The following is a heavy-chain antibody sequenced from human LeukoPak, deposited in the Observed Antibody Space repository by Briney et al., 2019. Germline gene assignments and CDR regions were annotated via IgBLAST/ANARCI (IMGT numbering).Heavy chain of an antibody. CDR3: ARSRRAVAGTGAYFDY. CDR2: IYYSGST. CDR1: GGSISSYY. D-gene: IGHD6-19*01. J-gene: IGHJ4*02. V-gene: IGHV4-59*08. Sequence: SETLSLTCTVSGGSISSYYWSWIRQPPGKGLEWIGYIYYSGSTNYNPSLKSRVTISVDTSKNQFSLKLSSVTAADTAVYYCARSRRAVAGTGAYFDYWGQGTLVTFSS.